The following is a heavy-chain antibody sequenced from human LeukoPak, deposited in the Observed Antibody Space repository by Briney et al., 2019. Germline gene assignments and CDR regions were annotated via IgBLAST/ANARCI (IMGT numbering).Heavy chain of an antibody. D-gene: IGHD6-13*01. CDR1: GFTFDDYG. CDR3: ARANAAAPVIHAFDI. CDR2: INWNGGST. V-gene: IGHV3-20*04. Sequence: PGGSLRLSCAASGFTFDDYGMSWVRQAPGKGLEWVSGINWNGGSTGYADSVKGRFTISRDNAKNSLYLQMNSLRAEDTALYYCARANAAAPVIHAFDIWGQGTMVTVSS. J-gene: IGHJ3*02.